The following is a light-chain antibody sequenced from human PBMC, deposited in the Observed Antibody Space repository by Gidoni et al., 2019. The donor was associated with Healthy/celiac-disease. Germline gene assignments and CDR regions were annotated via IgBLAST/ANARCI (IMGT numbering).Light chain of an antibody. CDR1: SIDVGGYNY. J-gene: IGLJ2*01. CDR3: SSYTSSSTLDVV. CDR2: DVS. V-gene: IGLV2-14*03. Sequence: QSSLTQPASVSGSPGQSLTISCTGTSIDVGGYNYVSWYQQHPGKAPKLMIYDVSNRPSGVSNRLSGSKYGNTASLTISGLQAEDEADYYCSSYTSSSTLDVVVGGGTKLTVL.